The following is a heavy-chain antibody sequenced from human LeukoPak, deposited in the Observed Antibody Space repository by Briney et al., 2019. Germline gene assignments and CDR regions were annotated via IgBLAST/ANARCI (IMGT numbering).Heavy chain of an antibody. D-gene: IGHD4-11*01. CDR2: VDHTGST. V-gene: IGHV4-59*01. Sequence: SETLSLTCTVSDDSITMYYWTWIRQPPGKGLEWIGYVDHTGSTKFNPSLNGRVSISRDTSNNFFSLRLRSVTAADTAVYFCARGRVSSSTWYSTYYYFFYMDFWGKGTTVTVSS. CDR1: DDSITMYY. CDR3: ARGRVSSSTWYSTYYYFFYMDF. J-gene: IGHJ6*03.